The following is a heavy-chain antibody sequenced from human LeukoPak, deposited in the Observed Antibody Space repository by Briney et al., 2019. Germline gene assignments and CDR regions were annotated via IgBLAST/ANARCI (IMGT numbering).Heavy chain of an antibody. V-gene: IGHV1-2*06. CDR3: ARTQRYSCLHY. CDR1: GYTFTVYY. CDR2: INPNSGGT. D-gene: IGHD5-18*01. J-gene: IGHJ4*02. Sequence: GASVTVSCKASGYTFTVYYMHWVRQAPGQGLEWMGRINPNSGGTNYAQKFQGRVTMTRDTSISTAYMELSRLRSDDTAVYYCARTQRYSCLHYWGQGTLVTVSS.